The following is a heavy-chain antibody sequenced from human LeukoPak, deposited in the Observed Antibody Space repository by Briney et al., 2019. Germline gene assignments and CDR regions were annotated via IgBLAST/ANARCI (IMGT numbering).Heavy chain of an antibody. J-gene: IGHJ4*02. CDR1: GGTFSSYA. D-gene: IGHD3-22*01. V-gene: IGHV1-69*05. Sequence: SVKVSCKASGGTFSSYAISWVRQAPGQGLEWMGGIIPIFGTANYAQNFQGRVTITTDESTSTAYMELSSLRSEDTAVYYCARVTGSYDSSGYLTHWGQGTLVTVSS. CDR3: ARVTGSYDSSGYLTH. CDR2: IIPIFGTA.